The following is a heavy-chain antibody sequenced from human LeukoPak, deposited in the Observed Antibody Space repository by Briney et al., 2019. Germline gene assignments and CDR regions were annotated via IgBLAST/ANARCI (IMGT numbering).Heavy chain of an antibody. CDR1: GFTVSSNY. D-gene: IGHD3-22*01. CDR3: ARGRYYYDSSGYRAGPLYDY. Sequence: HPGGSLRLSCAASGFTVSSNYMSWVRQAPGKGLEWVSVIYSGGSTYYADSVKGRFTISRDNSKNTLYLQMNSLRAEDTAVYYCARGRYYYDSSGYRAGPLYDYWGQGTLVTVSS. J-gene: IGHJ4*02. CDR2: IYSGGST. V-gene: IGHV3-53*01.